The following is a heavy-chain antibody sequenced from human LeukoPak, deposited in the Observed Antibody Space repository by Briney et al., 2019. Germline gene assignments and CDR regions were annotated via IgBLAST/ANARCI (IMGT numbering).Heavy chain of an antibody. V-gene: IGHV4-39*01. CDR2: IYYSGST. Sequence: GSLRLSCAASGFTFSDYWMSWVRQPPGKGLEWIGSIYYSGSTYYNPSLKSRVTISVDTSKNQFSLKLSSVTAADTAVYYCARHLRFYYYMDVWGKGTTVTVSS. CDR1: GFTFSDYW. CDR3: ARHLRFYYYMDV. J-gene: IGHJ6*03. D-gene: IGHD3-3*01.